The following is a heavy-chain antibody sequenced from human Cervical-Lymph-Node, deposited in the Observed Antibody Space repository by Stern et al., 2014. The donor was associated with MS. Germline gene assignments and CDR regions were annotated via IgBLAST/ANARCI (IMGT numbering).Heavy chain of an antibody. D-gene: IGHD3-3*01. Sequence: QVQLVESGPGLVKPSETLSLTCSVSGGSISSYYWNWIRQPPGKGLEWIANVHYSGTPHYNPSLKSRVTLLLDTPLTTISLKMTSVTAADTAVYYCAGSGTYYPDYWGQGILVTVSS. J-gene: IGHJ4*02. V-gene: IGHV4-59*08. CDR3: AGSGTYYPDY. CDR2: VHYSGTP. CDR1: GGSISSYY.